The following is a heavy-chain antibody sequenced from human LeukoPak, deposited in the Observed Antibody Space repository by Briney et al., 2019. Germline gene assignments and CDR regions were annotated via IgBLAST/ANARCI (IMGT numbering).Heavy chain of an antibody. J-gene: IGHJ4*02. Sequence: SQTLSLTCSVSGDTIKRYYWSWIRQPPGKGLEWIGYIYHNGDTNYNPSLKSRVTISVDTSKSQFSLKLTSVTAADTAVYYCARGRSNFRYWGQGTLVTVSS. V-gene: IGHV4-59*01. D-gene: IGHD1-1*01. CDR2: IYHNGDT. CDR3: ARGRSNFRY. CDR1: GDTIKRYY.